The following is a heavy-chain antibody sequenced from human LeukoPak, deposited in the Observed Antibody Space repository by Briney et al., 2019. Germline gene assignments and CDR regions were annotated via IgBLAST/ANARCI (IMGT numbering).Heavy chain of an antibody. V-gene: IGHV1-2*02. CDR3: ARALKGMVDGAFDI. J-gene: IGHJ3*02. CDR1: GYTFTGYY. Sequence: ASVKVSCKASGYTFTGYYMHRVRQAPGQGLEWMGWINPNSGGTNYAQKFQGRVTMTRDTSISTAYMELSRLRSDDTAVYYCARALKGMVDGAFDIWGQGTMVTASS. CDR2: INPNSGGT. D-gene: IGHD2-8*01.